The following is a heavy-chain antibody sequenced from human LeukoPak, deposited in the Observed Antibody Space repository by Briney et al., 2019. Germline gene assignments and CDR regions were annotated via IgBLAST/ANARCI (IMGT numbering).Heavy chain of an antibody. J-gene: IGHJ4*02. CDR2: INPNSGGA. Sequence: GASVKVSCKASGYTFTGYYMHWVRQAPGQGLEWMGWINPNSGGANYAQKFQGSVTMTRDTSISTAYMELSRLRSDDTAVYYCARVFGRNAYSSSSFDYWGQGTLVTVSS. V-gene: IGHV1-2*02. CDR1: GYTFTGYY. CDR3: ARVFGRNAYSSSSFDY. D-gene: IGHD6-6*01.